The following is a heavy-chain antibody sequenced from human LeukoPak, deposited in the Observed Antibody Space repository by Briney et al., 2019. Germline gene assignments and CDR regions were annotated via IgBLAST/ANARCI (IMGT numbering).Heavy chain of an antibody. CDR3: AAENGNFWIGYHYFED. CDR2: IYFDGNT. V-gene: IGHV4-39*01. D-gene: IGHD3-3*01. J-gene: IGHJ4*02. Sequence: SVTLSLTCTVSGGSIGSSSYYWGWIRQAPGKGLEWIGTIYFDGNTFYNPSLKSRVTLSVDMSKSQFSLRLASVTAADTAIYYCAAENGNFWIGYHYFEDWGQGSLVSVSS. CDR1: GGSIGSSSYY.